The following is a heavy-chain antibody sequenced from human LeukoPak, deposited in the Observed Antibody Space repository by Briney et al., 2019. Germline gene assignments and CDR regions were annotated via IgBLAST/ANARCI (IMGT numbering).Heavy chain of an antibody. CDR3: AREGGHPTLGAFDI. V-gene: IGHV3-53*01. CDR1: GFTVSSNY. J-gene: IGHJ3*02. CDR2: IYSGGST. D-gene: IGHD7-27*01. Sequence: TGGSLRLSCAASGFTVSSNYMSWVRQAPGKGLEWVSVIYSGGSTYYADSVRGRFTISRDNSKNTLYLQVNSLRAEDTAVYYCAREGGHPTLGAFDIWGQGTMVTVSS.